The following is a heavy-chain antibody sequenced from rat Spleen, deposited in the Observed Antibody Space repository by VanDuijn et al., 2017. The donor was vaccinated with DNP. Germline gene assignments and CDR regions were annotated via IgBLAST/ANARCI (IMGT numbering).Heavy chain of an antibody. CDR2: VGFEHNNT. J-gene: IGHJ4*01. CDR1: GFTFSDYY. Sequence: EVQLVESGGGLVQPGRSLNLSCAASGFTFSDYYMAWVRQAPKKGLEWVASVGFEHNNTYYGDAVKGRFTISRDNAETTLYLQMNSLRSEDTATYYCARQGGILRLYALDAWGQGTSVTVSS. CDR3: ARQGGILRLYALDA. D-gene: IGHD1-6*01. V-gene: IGHV5-22*01.